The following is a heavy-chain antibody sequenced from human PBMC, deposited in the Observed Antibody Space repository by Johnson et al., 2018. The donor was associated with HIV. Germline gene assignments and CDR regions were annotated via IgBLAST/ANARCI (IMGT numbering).Heavy chain of an antibody. CDR1: GFTVSSNY. J-gene: IGHJ3*02. V-gene: IGHV3-23*04. CDR2: ISGSGGST. D-gene: IGHD1-26*01. CDR3: AKDQATRGAFDI. Sequence: DVQVVESGGGLIQPGGSLRLSCAASGFTVSSNYMSWVRQAPGKGLEWVSVISGSGGSTYYADSVKGRFTISRDNSKNTLYLQMNSLRAEDTAVYYCAKDQATRGAFDIWGHGTLVTVSS.